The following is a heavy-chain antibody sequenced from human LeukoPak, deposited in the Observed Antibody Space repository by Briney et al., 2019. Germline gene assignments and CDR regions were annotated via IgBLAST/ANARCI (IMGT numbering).Heavy chain of an antibody. CDR2: IWYDGSNK. Sequence: GRSLRLSCAASGFTFSSYGMHWVRQAPGKGLEWVAVIWYDGSNKYYADSVKGRFTISRDNSKNTLYLQMNSLRAEDTAVYYCAKDDSVVNDYKDVWGKGTTVTVSS. CDR1: GFTFSSYG. J-gene: IGHJ6*03. D-gene: IGHD3-22*01. V-gene: IGHV3-33*06. CDR3: AKDDSVVNDYKDV.